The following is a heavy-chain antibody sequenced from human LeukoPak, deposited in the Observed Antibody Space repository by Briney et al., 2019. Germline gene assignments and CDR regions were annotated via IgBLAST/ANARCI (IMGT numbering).Heavy chain of an antibody. CDR3: AKSGRRFHDY. CDR2: ISYDGSNK. Sequence: GGSLRLSCAASGFTFSSYGMHWVRQAPGKGLEWVAVISYDGSNKYYADSVKGRFTISRDNSKNTLYLQMNSLRAEDTAVYYCAKSGRRFHDYWGQGTLVTVSS. V-gene: IGHV3-30*18. CDR1: GFTFSSYG. J-gene: IGHJ4*02. D-gene: IGHD1-1*01.